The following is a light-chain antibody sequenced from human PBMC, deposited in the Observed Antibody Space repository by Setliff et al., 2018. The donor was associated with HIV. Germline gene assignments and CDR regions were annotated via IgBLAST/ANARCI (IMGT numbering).Light chain of an antibody. CDR3: CSYAGSVL. J-gene: IGLJ2*01. CDR2: EVI. Sequence: QSALTQPASVSGSPGQSSTISCTGTSSDVVTYNLFSWYQHHPGKAPKLMIYEVIKRPSGVSDRFSGSKSGNTASLTISGLQAEDEADYYCCSYAGSVLVGGGTK. V-gene: IGLV2-23*02. CDR1: SSDVVTYNL.